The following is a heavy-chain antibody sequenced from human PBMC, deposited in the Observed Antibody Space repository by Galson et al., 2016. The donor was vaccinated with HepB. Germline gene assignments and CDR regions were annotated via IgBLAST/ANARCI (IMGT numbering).Heavy chain of an antibody. CDR2: IYWDDSM. CDR1: GFSFSTSGVG. V-gene: IGHV2-5*02. D-gene: IGHD2-15*01. Sequence: PALVKPTQTLTLTCTFSGFSFSTSGVGVGWIRQPPGKALEWLALIYWDDSMRYSPSLETRLTITKDTAKNQVVLTMTNTDPVDTATYFCAHKYGSGRSCYSDWFFNHWGRGTLVTVSS. CDR3: AHKYGSGRSCYSDWFFNH. J-gene: IGHJ2*01.